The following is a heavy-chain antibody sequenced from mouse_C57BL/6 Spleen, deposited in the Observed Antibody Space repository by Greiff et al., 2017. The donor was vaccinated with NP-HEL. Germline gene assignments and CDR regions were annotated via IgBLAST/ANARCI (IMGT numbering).Heavy chain of an antibody. CDR3: TRRWYDGYYGMDY. V-gene: IGHV1-5*01. CDR1: GYTFTSYW. CDR2: IYPGNSDT. J-gene: IGHJ4*01. D-gene: IGHD2-3*01. Sequence: EVKLVESGTVLARPGASVKMSCKTSGYTFTSYWMHWVKQRPGQGLEWIGAIYPGNSDTSYNQKFKGKAKLTAVTSASTAYMELSSLTNEDSAVYYCTRRWYDGYYGMDYWGQGTSVTVSS.